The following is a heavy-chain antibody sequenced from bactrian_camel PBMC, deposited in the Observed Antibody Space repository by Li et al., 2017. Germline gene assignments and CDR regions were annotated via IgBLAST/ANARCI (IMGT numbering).Heavy chain of an antibody. V-gene: IGHV3-2*01. Sequence: VQLVESGGGLVQPGGSLRLSCTASAFTLSTYYMSWVRQAPGKGLEWVSSIYANLGSQYYAAFLKGRFTISKDNAKNTAYLQMNDLKPEDTAMYYCTKEGQGHLPHFYGMDYWGKGTQVTVS. J-gene: IGHJ7*01. CDR1: AFTLSTYY. CDR2: IYANLGSQ. D-gene: IGHD7*01.